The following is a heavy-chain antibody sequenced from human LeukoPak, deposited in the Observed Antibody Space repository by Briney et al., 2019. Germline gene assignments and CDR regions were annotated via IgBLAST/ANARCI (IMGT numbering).Heavy chain of an antibody. D-gene: IGHD2-2*01. CDR2: INPSGGST. J-gene: IGHJ4*02. CDR1: GYTFTIYY. CDR3: ARVLVVPGWGPLDY. Sequence: GASVTVSFKASGYTFTIYYIHWMRQAPGQGLEWMGIINPSGGSTSYAQKFQGRVTMTRDTSTSTVYMELSRLRSDDTAVYYCARVLVVPGWGPLDYWGQGTLVTVSS. V-gene: IGHV1-46*01.